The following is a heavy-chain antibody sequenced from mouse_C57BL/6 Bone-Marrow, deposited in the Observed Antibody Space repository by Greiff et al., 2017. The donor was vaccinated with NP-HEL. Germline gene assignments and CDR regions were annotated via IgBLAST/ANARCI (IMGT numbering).Heavy chain of an antibody. J-gene: IGHJ2*01. CDR3: AREGLPDY. D-gene: IGHD5-5*01. CDR2: IYPGSGNT. V-gene: IGHV1-76*01. Sequence: QVQLQQSGAELVRPGASVKLSCKASGYTFTDYYINWVKQRPGQGLEWIARIYPGSGNTYYNEKFKGKATLTAEKSSSTAYMQLSSLTSEDSAVYFCAREGLPDYWGQGTTLTVSS. CDR1: GYTFTDYY.